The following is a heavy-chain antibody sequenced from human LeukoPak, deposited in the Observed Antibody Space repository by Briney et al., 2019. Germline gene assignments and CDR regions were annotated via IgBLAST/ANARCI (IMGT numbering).Heavy chain of an antibody. CDR3: AREAVKVSYYYGSGSPSWFDP. J-gene: IGHJ5*02. V-gene: IGHV3-48*03. Sequence: GGSLRLSCAASGFTFSSYEMNWVRQAPGKGLEWVSYISSSGSTIYYADSVKGRFTISRDNAKNTLYLQMNSLRAEDTAVYYCAREAVKVSYYYGSGSPSWFDPWGQGTLVTVSS. D-gene: IGHD3-10*01. CDR2: ISSSGSTI. CDR1: GFTFSSYE.